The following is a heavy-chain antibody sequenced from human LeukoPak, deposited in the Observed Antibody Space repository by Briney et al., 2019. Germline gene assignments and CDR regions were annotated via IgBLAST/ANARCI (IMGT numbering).Heavy chain of an antibody. CDR1: SDY. V-gene: IGHV4-39*01. J-gene: IGHJ4*01. D-gene: IGHD7-27*01. CDR3: AADLTFNWGY. CDR2: IYYSGST. Sequence: SDYWGWIRQPPGKGLEWIGTIYYSGSTYYSPSLKSRVTISVDTSKNQFSLRLSSVTAADTAVYYCAADLTFNWGYWGHGSLVTVSS.